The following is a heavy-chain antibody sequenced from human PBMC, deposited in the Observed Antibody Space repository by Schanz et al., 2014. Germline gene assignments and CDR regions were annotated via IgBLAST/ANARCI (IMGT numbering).Heavy chain of an antibody. CDR3: ARDFHGYGPHLDY. V-gene: IGHV3-23*04. CDR2: INTGVNT. Sequence: EVELVESGGGLVQPGGSLRLSCAASGFTFGDYAMTWVRQAPGKGLEWVSAINTGVNTYYADSVRGRFTMSRDNSKNTLYLQLNSLRAEDTAVYYCARDFHGYGPHLDYWGQGSLVTVSS. J-gene: IGHJ4*02. D-gene: IGHD5-12*01. CDR1: GFTFGDYA.